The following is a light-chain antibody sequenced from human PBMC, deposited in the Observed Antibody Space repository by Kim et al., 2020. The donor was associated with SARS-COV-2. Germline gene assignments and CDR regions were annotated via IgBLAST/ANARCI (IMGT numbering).Light chain of an antibody. V-gene: IGKV3-15*01. CDR3: QQYNNWPYT. CDR1: QSVSSN. Sequence: SVPPGETATLSCRASQSVSSNLAWYQQTPGQAPRLLIYGASTRATGIPARFSGTWSGTEFTLTISSLQSEDFAVYYCQQYNNWPYTFGQGTKLEI. CDR2: GAS. J-gene: IGKJ2*01.